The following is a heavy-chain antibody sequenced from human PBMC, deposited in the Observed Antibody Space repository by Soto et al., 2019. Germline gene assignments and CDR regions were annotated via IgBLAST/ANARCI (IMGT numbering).Heavy chain of an antibody. CDR3: ARRAQPILDPFNI. J-gene: IGHJ3*02. CDR1: GGSITNDSYY. Sequence: PSETLSLTCTVSGGSITNDSYYWAWIRQHPRKGLEWIGYIYFNGVTYYNPSLTSRLTISVDRSKNQFYGNMTSVTAADPAVHYCARRAQPILDPFNIWPQGXMVIV. V-gene: IGHV4-31*03. CDR2: IYFNGVT.